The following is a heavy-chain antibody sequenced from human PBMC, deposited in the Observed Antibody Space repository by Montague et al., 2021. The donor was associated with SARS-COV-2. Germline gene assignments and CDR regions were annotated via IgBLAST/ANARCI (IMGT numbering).Heavy chain of an antibody. CDR2: IKQDGSEK. CDR1: GFTFSFYW. D-gene: IGHD3-3*01. V-gene: IGHV3-7*01. J-gene: IGHJ4*02. CDR3: ARGGQYYDFWSDFPDY. Sequence: SLRLSCAASGFTFSFYWMSWVRQAPGKGLEWVASIKQDGSEKYYVDSVKGRFSISRDNAKNSLSLQMNSLRAEEMAVYCCARGGQYYDFWSDFPDYWGQGTLVTVSS.